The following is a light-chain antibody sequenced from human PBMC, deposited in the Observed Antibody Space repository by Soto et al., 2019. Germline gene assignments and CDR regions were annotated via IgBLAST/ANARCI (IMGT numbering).Light chain of an antibody. CDR3: QQLISYPLT. CDR1: QGIRSY. CDR2: SAT. V-gene: IGKV1-9*01. J-gene: IGKJ4*01. Sequence: DIQLTQSPSFLSASVKEKVTNTCRASQGIRSYLAWYQQKPGKAPNLLIYSATTLQSGVPSRFSGSESGTEFTLTISSLRPEDFATYYCQQLISYPLTFGGGTKVDIK.